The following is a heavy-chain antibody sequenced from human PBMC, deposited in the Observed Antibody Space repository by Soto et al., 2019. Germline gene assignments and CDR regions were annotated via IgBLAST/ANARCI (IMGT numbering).Heavy chain of an antibody. V-gene: IGHV1-69*06. CDR3: ATDGDDYVWGSYRYFFDY. CDR2: IIPIFGTA. CDR1: GCTVSSYA. Sequence: SVKVSCKASGCTVSSYAISCVRRAPGQGLEWMGGIIPIFGTANYAQKFQGRVTITADKSTSTAYMELSSLRSEDTAVYYCATDGDDYVWGSYRYFFDYWGQGTLVTVSS. J-gene: IGHJ4*02. D-gene: IGHD3-16*02.